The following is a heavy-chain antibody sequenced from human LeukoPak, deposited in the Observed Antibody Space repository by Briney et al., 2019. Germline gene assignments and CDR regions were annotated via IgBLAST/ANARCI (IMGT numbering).Heavy chain of an antibody. CDR1: GFTFDDYG. V-gene: IGHV3-20*04. CDR2: NNWNGGST. Sequence: GGSLRLSCAASGFTFDDYGMSWVRQAPGKGLEWVSGNNWNGGSTGYADSVKGRFTISRDNAKNSLYLQMNSLRAEDTALYYCAREEYYYDSSGYYPNRYFDYWGRGTLVTVSS. CDR3: AREEYYYDSSGYYPNRYFDY. D-gene: IGHD3-22*01. J-gene: IGHJ4*02.